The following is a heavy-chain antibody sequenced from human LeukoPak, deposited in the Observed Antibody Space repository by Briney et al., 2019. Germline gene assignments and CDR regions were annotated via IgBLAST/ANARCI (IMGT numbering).Heavy chain of an antibody. J-gene: IGHJ4*02. CDR1: GYTFTSDD. Sequence: GASVKVSCKASGYTFTSDDINWVRQATGQGLEWMGWINPYSGNTGYARKFQGRVTMTKNTSIGTVHMELSSLRSEDTAVYFCARGQGGSGSGSYYFDYWGQGTLVTVSS. CDR3: ARGQGGSGSGSYYFDY. CDR2: INPYSGNT. V-gene: IGHV1-8*01. D-gene: IGHD3-10*01.